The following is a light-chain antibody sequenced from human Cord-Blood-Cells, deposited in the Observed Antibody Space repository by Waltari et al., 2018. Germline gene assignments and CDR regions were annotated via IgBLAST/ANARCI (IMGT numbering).Light chain of an antibody. CDR1: RSDVGGYNL. CDR3: CSYAGSSTYV. V-gene: IGLV2-23*01. J-gene: IGLJ1*01. Sequence: QSALTQPASVSGSPGRSITISCTGPRSDVGGYNLVPWYQQHPGKAPQLLIYEGSKRPSGVSNRFSGSKSGNTASLTISGFQAEDEADYYCCSYAGSSTYVFGTGTKVTVL. CDR2: EGS.